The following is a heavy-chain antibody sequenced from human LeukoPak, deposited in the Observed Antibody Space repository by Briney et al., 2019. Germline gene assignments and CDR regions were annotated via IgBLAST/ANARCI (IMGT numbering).Heavy chain of an antibody. CDR2: INHSGST. V-gene: IGHV4-34*01. Sequence: SETLSLTCAVYGGSFSGYYWSWIRQPPGKGLEWIGEINHSGSTNYNPSLKSRVTISVDTSKNQFSLKLSSVTAADTAVYYCARSGLVPAIPDYWGQGTLVTVSS. J-gene: IGHJ4*02. D-gene: IGHD2-2*01. CDR1: GGSFSGYY. CDR3: ARSGLVPAIPDY.